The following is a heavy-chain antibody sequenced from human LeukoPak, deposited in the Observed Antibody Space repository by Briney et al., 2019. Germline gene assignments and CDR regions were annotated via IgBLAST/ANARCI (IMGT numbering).Heavy chain of an antibody. Sequence: GGSLRLSCAASGFTFSTYWMHWVRQAPGKGLGWVSSISSSSSYRYYADSMKGRFTISRDNAKNSLYLQMNSLRAEDTAVYYCARGYSSGWLPGYWGQGTLVTVSS. D-gene: IGHD6-19*01. J-gene: IGHJ4*02. CDR2: ISSSSSYR. V-gene: IGHV3-21*01. CDR3: ARGYSSGWLPGY. CDR1: GFTFSTYW.